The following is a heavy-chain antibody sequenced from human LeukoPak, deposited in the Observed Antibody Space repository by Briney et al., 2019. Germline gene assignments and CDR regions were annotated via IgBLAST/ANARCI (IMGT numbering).Heavy chain of an antibody. D-gene: IGHD2-2*01. CDR1: GFTFSSYA. V-gene: IGHV3-23*01. J-gene: IGHJ1*01. CDR2: ISGSGGST. Sequence: GASLKISCAASGFTFSSYAMTWVRQAPGKGLEWVSGISGSGGSTFYADSVKGRFTISRDNYENTLYLHMNSLRADDTAVYYCAKDASSWFEYFPHWGQGTLVSVSS. CDR3: AKDASSWFEYFPH.